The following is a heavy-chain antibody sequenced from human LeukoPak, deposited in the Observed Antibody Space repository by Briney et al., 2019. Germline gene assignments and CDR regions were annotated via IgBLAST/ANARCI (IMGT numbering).Heavy chain of an antibody. J-gene: IGHJ6*02. CDR2: ISGSGGST. Sequence: PGGSLRLSCAASGFTFSTYAMSWVRQAPGKGLEWVSAISGSGGSTYYADSVKGRFTISRDNSKNTLYLQMNSLRAEDTAVYYCAKDLSVSGSGSYLYYYYGMDVWGQGTTVTVSS. D-gene: IGHD3-10*01. CDR1: GFTFSTYA. CDR3: AKDLSVSGSGSYLYYYYGMDV. V-gene: IGHV3-23*01.